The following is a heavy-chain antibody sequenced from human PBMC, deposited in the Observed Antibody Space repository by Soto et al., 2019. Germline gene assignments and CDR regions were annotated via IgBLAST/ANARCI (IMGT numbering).Heavy chain of an antibody. Sequence: SETLSLTCTVSGGSISSGGYYWSWIRQHPGKGLEWIGYIYYSGSTYYNPSLKSRVTISVDTSKNQFSLKLSSVTAADTAVYYCAGGSGSYRRGVYNWFDPWGQGTLVTVSS. V-gene: IGHV4-31*03. CDR3: AGGSGSYRRGVYNWFDP. CDR2: IYYSGST. D-gene: IGHD3-10*01. J-gene: IGHJ5*02. CDR1: GGSISSGGYY.